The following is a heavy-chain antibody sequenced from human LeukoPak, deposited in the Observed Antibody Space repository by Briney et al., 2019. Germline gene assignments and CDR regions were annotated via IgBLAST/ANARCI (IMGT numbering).Heavy chain of an antibody. CDR3: ARLVRGNWFDP. CDR1: GGSISSGGYS. J-gene: IGHJ5*02. Sequence: SETLSLTCAVSGGSISSGGYSWSWIRQPPGKGLEWIGYIYHSGSTYYNPSLKSRVTISVDRSKNQFSLKLSSVAAADTAVYYCARLVRGNWFDPWGQRTLVTVSS. D-gene: IGHD6-6*01. CDR2: IYHSGST. V-gene: IGHV4-30-2*01.